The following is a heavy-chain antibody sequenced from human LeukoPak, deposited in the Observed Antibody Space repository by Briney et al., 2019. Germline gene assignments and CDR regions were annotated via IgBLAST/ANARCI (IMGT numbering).Heavy chain of an antibody. D-gene: IGHD6-19*01. J-gene: IGHJ4*02. CDR3: ARDPGYTSGWRFDY. Sequence: SETLSLTCTVSGGSISSYYWSWIRQPPGKGLEWIGYIYYSGSTNYNPSLKSRVTISVDTSKNQFSLKLSSVTAADTAVYYCARDPGYTSGWRFDYWGQGTLVTVSS. CDR1: GGSISSYY. CDR2: IYYSGST. V-gene: IGHV4-59*01.